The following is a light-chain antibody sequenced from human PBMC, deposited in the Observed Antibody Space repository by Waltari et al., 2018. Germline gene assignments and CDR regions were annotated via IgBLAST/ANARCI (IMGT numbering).Light chain of an antibody. CDR2: EDK. CDR1: SGSIGSGY. CDR3: QSFDSTNPWV. Sequence: NFMLTQPHSVSESPGQTITISCTRSSGSIGSGYVQWYQQRPGSAPPTMIYEDKKRPPGVPDRFSGSIDSSSNSASLTISGLKTEDEADYCCQSFDSTNPWVFGGGTKLTVL. V-gene: IGLV6-57*03. J-gene: IGLJ3*02.